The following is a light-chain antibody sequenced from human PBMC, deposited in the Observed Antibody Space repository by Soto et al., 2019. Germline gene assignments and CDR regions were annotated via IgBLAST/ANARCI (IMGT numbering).Light chain of an antibody. Sequence: IVLTQSPGTLSLSPGERATLSCRASQSVNTKYLAWYQQKPGQAPRLLISGVSSRATGIPDRFSGSGSGTDFILTISRVEPEDFAVYYCQQFGTSSLVTFGPGTKADIK. CDR2: GVS. CDR3: QQFGTSSLVT. V-gene: IGKV3-20*01. CDR1: QSVNTKY. J-gene: IGKJ3*01.